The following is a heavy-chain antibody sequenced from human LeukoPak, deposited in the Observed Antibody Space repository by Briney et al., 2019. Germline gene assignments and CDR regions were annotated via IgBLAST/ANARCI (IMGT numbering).Heavy chain of an antibody. V-gene: IGHV3-23*01. Sequence: GGSLRLSCAASGFTFSSYAMSWVRQAPGKGLEWVSAISGSGGSTYYADSVKGRFTISRDNSKNTLYLQMNSLRAEDTAVYHCAKDGPYTTVTTPFDYWGQGTLVTVSS. J-gene: IGHJ4*02. CDR2: ISGSGGST. D-gene: IGHD4-17*01. CDR1: GFTFSSYA. CDR3: AKDGPYTTVTTPFDY.